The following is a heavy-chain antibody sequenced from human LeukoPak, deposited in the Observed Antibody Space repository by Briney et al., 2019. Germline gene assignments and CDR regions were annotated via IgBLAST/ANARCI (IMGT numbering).Heavy chain of an antibody. D-gene: IGHD3-3*01. CDR2: ISDTGKT. J-gene: IGHJ5*02. CDR1: GASVSSYY. Sequence: KSSETLSLTRTFSGASVSSYYWAWLRQTPGKGLEWIGYISDTGKTDSNPSLKSRVSISLGPANKQFSLRLRSVTAADSAVYYCATGYYEPFATWGPGILVTVSS. CDR3: ATGYYEPFAT. V-gene: IGHV4-59*02.